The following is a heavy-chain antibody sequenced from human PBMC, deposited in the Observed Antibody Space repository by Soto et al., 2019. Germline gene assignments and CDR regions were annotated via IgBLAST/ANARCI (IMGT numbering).Heavy chain of an antibody. CDR3: AASSRVAAAGYSKF. V-gene: IGHV1-69*01. CDR2: ISPLFSTT. CDR1: GDLFNNYA. D-gene: IGHD6-13*01. J-gene: IGHJ4*02. Sequence: QVQLVQSGAEVKEPGSSVKVSCKATGDLFNNYAFNWVRQAPGQGLEWMGRISPLFSTTNYAQKCQGRVTIGADELTTSVYLEVRNLESEATAMYHCAASSRVAAAGYSKFWGQGTLVTV.